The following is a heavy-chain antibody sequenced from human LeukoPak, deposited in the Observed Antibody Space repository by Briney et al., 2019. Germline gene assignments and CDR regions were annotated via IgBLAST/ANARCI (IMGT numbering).Heavy chain of an antibody. CDR3: ARGGGLDV. D-gene: IGHD3-16*01. CDR2: INHNGNVN. CDR1: GFTFSSYW. J-gene: IGHJ6*02. V-gene: IGHV3-7*03. Sequence: GGSLRLSCAASGFTFSSYWMNWARQAPGKGLEWVASINHNGNVNYYVNSVKGRFTISRDNAKNSLYLQMSNLRAEDTAVYFCARGGGLDVWGQGATVTVSS.